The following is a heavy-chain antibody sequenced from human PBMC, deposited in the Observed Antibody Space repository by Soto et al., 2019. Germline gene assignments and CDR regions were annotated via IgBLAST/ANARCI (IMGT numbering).Heavy chain of an antibody. D-gene: IGHD3-22*01. CDR2: IYPGDSDT. J-gene: IGHJ4*02. V-gene: IGHV5-51*01. CDR3: ARPSYYYDSSGPFDY. Sequence: GESLKISCKGSGYSFTRFLVGWVSQMPVKCLEWMGIIYPGDSDTRYRPSFQGQVTISADKSISTAYLQWSSLKASDTAMYYFARPSYYYDSSGPFDYWGQGTLVTVSS. CDR1: GYSFTRFL.